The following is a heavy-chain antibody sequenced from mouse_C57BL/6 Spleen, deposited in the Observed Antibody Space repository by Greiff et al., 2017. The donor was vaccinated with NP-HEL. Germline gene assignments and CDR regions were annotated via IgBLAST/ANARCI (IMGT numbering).Heavy chain of an antibody. V-gene: IGHV1-55*01. CDR2: IYPGSGST. J-gene: IGHJ4*01. D-gene: IGHD1-1*01. CDR3: ARVGGSREVAYYTMDY. Sequence: QVQLQQSGAELVKPGASVKMSCKASGYTFTSYWITWVKQRPGQGLEWIGDIYPGSGSTNYNEKFKSKATLTVDTSSSTAYMQLSSLTSEDSAVYYCARVGGSREVAYYTMDYWGQGTSVTVSS. CDR1: GYTFTSYW.